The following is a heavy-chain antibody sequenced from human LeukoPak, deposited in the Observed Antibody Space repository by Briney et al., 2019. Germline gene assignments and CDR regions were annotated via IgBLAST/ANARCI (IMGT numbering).Heavy chain of an antibody. V-gene: IGHV3-7*01. CDR1: EFTFRAYW. CDR3: ARLLVYGSGAEAFDY. D-gene: IGHD3-10*01. CDR2: IKQDGSEK. Sequence: GGSLRLSCAASEFTFRAYWMSWVRQAPGKGLEWVANIKQDGSEKYYVDSVRGRFTISRDNAKNSLYLQMNSLRVEDTAVYYCARLLVYGSGAEAFDYWGQGTLVTVSS. J-gene: IGHJ4*02.